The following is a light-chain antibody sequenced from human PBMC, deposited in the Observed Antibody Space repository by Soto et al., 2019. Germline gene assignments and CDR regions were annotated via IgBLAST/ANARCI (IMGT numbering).Light chain of an antibody. CDR2: EVR. V-gene: IGLV2-14*01. CDR3: SSYTTTSTLV. Sequence: QSVLTQPASVSGSSGQSITIACTGTNRDVGSYNLVSWYQQRPGEAPKLIISEVRNRPSGISYRFTGSKSGNTASLTISGLQAEDEADYYCSSYTTTSTLVFGGGTKLTVL. J-gene: IGLJ3*02. CDR1: NRDVGSYNL.